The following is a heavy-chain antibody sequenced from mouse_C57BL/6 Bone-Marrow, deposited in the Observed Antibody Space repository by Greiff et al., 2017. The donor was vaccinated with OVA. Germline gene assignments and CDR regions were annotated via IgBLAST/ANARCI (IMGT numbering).Heavy chain of an antibody. CDR1: GFTFSSYA. D-gene: IGHD2-3*01. J-gene: IGHJ1*03. Sequence: EVMLVESGGGLVKPGGSLKLSCAASGFTFSSYAMSWVRQTPEKRLEWVATISDGGSHTYYPDNVKGRFTISRDNAKNNLYLQMSHLKSEDTAMYYCARDRWLLWYFDVWGTGTTVTVSS. CDR2: ISDGGSHT. CDR3: ARDRWLLWYFDV. V-gene: IGHV5-4*01.